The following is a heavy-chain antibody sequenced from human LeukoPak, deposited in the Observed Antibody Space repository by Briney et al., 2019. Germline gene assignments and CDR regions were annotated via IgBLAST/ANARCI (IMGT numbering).Heavy chain of an antibody. D-gene: IGHD3-9*01. V-gene: IGHV4-34*01. CDR3: AKAIRYFDWSGYYYYYMDV. CDR2: INHSGST. Sequence: PSETLSLTCAVYGGSFSGYYWSWIRQPPGKGLEWIGEINHSGSTNYNPSLKSRVTISVHTSKNQFSLKLSSVTAADTAVYYCAKAIRYFDWSGYYYYYMDVWGKGTTVTVSS. CDR1: GGSFSGYY. J-gene: IGHJ6*03.